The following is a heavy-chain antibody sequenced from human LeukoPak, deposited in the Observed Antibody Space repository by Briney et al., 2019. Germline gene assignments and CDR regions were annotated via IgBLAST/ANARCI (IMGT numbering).Heavy chain of an antibody. J-gene: IGHJ2*01. CDR1: GGSISSGDYY. D-gene: IGHD2-2*01. Sequence: SQTLSLTCTVSGGSISSGDYYWSWIRQPPGKGLEWIGYIYYSGSAFQNSSLESRVTISADKSKNQFSLKLSSVTAADTAVYYCARDYVVPAAIMPYWYFDLWGRGTLVTVSS. CDR3: ARDYVVPAAIMPYWYFDL. V-gene: IGHV4-30-4*01. CDR2: IYYSGSA.